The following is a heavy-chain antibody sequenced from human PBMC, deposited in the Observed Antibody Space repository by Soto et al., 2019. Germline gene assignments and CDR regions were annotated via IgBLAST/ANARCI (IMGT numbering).Heavy chain of an antibody. D-gene: IGHD3-22*01. V-gene: IGHV3-11*06. CDR1: GFTFSDYY. Sequence: QVQLVESGGGLVKPGGSLRLSCAASGFTFSDYYMSWIRQAPGKGLEWVSYISSSSSYTNYADSVKGRFTISRDNAKNSLYLQMNSLRAEDTAVYYCARFMYYYDSSGYYYFDYWGQGTLVTVSS. CDR2: ISSSSSYT. CDR3: ARFMYYYDSSGYYYFDY. J-gene: IGHJ4*02.